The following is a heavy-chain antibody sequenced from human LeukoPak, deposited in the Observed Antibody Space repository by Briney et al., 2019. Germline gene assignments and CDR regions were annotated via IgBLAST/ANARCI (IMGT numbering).Heavy chain of an antibody. Sequence: PSETLSLTCTVSGGSVSSYYWSWMRQPPGKGLEWIGYIYYTGSNNYNPSLKSRVTISVDTSKNQFSLKLSSVTAEDTAVYYCARDQRSGDYWFDPWGQGTLVTVSS. D-gene: IGHD4-17*01. CDR1: GGSVSSYY. J-gene: IGHJ5*02. CDR2: IYYTGSN. CDR3: ARDQRSGDYWFDP. V-gene: IGHV4-59*02.